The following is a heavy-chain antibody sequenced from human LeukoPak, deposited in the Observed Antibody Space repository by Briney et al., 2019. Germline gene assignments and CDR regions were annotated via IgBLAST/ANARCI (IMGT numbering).Heavy chain of an antibody. Sequence: PGGSLRLSCAASGFTVSSNYMSWVRQAPGKGLEWVSVIYSGGSTYYADSVKGRFTISRDNSKNTLYLQMNSLRAEDTAVYYCARDYYDSSGYYFWAFDIWGQRTMVTVSS. CDR1: GFTVSSNY. D-gene: IGHD3-22*01. CDR2: IYSGGST. V-gene: IGHV3-53*01. CDR3: ARDYYDSSGYYFWAFDI. J-gene: IGHJ3*02.